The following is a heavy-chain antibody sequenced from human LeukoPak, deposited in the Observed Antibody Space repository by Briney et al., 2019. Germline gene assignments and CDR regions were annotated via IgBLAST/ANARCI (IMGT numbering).Heavy chain of an antibody. V-gene: IGHV3-23*01. Sequence: GGSLRLSYAASGFTSSSYAMSRVRQAPGKGLEWVSPISGSGGSTYYADSVKGRCTISRDNSKNTLYLQMNSLRAEDTAVYYCAKKAEWSGSNWFDPWGQGTLVTVSA. J-gene: IGHJ5*02. CDR1: GFTSSSYA. CDR2: ISGSGGST. CDR3: AKKAEWSGSNWFDP. D-gene: IGHD3-3*01.